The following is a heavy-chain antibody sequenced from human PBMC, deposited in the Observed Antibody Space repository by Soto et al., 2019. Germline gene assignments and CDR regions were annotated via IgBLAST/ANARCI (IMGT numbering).Heavy chain of an antibody. Sequence: SQTLSLTCAISGDSVSSNSAAWNWIRQSPSRGLEWLGRTYYRSKWYNDYAVSVKSRITINPDTSKNQFSLQLNSVTPEDTAVYYCSRDSLVPYYYDSSGNDAWFDPWGQGTLVTVSS. CDR3: SRDSLVPYYYDSSGNDAWFDP. CDR2: TYYRSKWYN. J-gene: IGHJ5*02. V-gene: IGHV6-1*01. CDR1: GDSVSSNSAA. D-gene: IGHD3-22*01.